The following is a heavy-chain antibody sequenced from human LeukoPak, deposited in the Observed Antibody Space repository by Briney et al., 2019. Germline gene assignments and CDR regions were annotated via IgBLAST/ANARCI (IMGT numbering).Heavy chain of an antibody. V-gene: IGHV3-30*04. CDR3: ARDEMVPVHTFDY. J-gene: IGHJ4*02. Sequence: PGGSLRLSCAASGFTFSSYAMHWVRQAPGKGLEWVAVISYDGSNKYYADSVKGRFTISRDNSKNTLYLQMNSLRAEDTAVYYCARDEMVPVHTFDYWGQGTLVTVSS. CDR1: GFTFSSYA. D-gene: IGHD3-10*01. CDR2: ISYDGSNK.